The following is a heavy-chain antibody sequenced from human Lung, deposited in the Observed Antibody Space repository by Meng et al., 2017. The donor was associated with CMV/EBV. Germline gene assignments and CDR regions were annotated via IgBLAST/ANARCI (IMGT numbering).Heavy chain of an antibody. CDR2: TYYRYKWYY. D-gene: IGHD4-17*01. CDR1: GGSVSSDSAA. V-gene: IGHV6-1*01. CDR3: ARDSDYSLDY. J-gene: IGHJ4*02. Sequence: ITGGSVSSDSAAWNWLRQSPLRRLEWLGRTYYRYKWYYDYAASVKSRITITPDTSKNQFSLHLNSVTPEDTAVYYCARDSDYSLDYWGLGTLVTVSS.